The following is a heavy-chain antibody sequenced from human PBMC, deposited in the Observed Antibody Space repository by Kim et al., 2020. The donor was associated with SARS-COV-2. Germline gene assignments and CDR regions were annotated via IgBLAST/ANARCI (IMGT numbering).Heavy chain of an antibody. CDR2: ISANSGNT. CDR1: GYTFTTYG. J-gene: IGHJ4*02. CDR3: ARDVNYKFDY. V-gene: IGHV1-18*01. D-gene: IGHD1-1*01. Sequence: ASVKVSCKASGYTFTTYGISWVRQAPGQGLEWMGWISANSGNTNYAQKVQDRVTMARDTSSSTAYMELRSLRSDDTAVYYCARDVNYKFDYWGQGTLVTVSS.